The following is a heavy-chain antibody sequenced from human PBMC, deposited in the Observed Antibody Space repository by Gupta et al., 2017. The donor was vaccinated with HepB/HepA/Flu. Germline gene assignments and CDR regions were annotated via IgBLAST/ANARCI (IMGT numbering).Heavy chain of an antibody. D-gene: IGHD2-21*02. V-gene: IGHV3-43*02. J-gene: IGHJ4*02. Sequence: EVQLVESGGGVVSPGVSLRLSCAASGFVFDDYAMHWVRQPPGKGLEWVSLISGDGDSGYYADSVKGRFTVSRDNSKNSLFLQMNSLRTEDTAFYFCAKDIYGRGGDSSLDYWGQGTLVTLSS. CDR1: GFVFDDYA. CDR2: ISGDGDSG. CDR3: AKDIYGRGGDSSLDY.